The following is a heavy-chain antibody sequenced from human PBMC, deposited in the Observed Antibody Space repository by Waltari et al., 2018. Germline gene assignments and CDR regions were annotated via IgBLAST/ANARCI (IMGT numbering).Heavy chain of an antibody. CDR3: ARDEGVGAFDI. CDR2: ISYDGSNK. CDR1: GFTFDSYA. Sequence: QVQLVESGGGVVQPGRSLRLSCAASGFTFDSYAMPWVRQAPGKGLDWVAVISYDGSNKYYADSVKGRFTISRDNSKNTLYLQMNSLRAEDTAVYYCARDEGVGAFDIWGQGTMVTVSS. V-gene: IGHV3-30-3*01. D-gene: IGHD1-26*01. J-gene: IGHJ3*02.